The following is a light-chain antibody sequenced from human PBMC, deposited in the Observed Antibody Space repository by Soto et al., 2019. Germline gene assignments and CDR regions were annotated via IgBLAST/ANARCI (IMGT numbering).Light chain of an antibody. J-gene: IGKJ4*02. CDR3: QQRSDCHLW. Sequence: DIPLTQLPSFLSASVGDRVTITCRASQGICSYLAWSQQKPGKAPKVLIYGASTLQSGVPSTFSGRASGTECTRSVRSLQPEDSATSYCQQRSDCHLWFGGGTKVEI. V-gene: IGKV1-9*01. CDR2: GAS. CDR1: QGICSY.